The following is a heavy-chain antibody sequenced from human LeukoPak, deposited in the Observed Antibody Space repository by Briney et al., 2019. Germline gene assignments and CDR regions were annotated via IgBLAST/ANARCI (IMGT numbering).Heavy chain of an antibody. CDR3: ARFASSTSGWADY. Sequence: GESLKISCKDSGHSFAIYWIGWVRQMPGKGLELMGIIYPGDPDTRYSPSFQGQVTISADKSITTAYLQWSSLKASDTAMYYCARFASSTSGWADYWGQGTLITVSS. D-gene: IGHD6-19*01. J-gene: IGHJ4*02. CDR2: IYPGDPDT. V-gene: IGHV5-51*01. CDR1: GHSFAIYW.